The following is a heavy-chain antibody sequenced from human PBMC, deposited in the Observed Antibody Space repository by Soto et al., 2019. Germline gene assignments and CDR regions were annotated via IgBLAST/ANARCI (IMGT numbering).Heavy chain of an antibody. Sequence: SETLSLTCTVSGGSINSDFWTWIRQPPGKGLEWIGYIYYSGSARYNPSLKSRVIISGDTSKNQLSLRLSSVTTADTAVYYCARGVSQGMDVWGQGTTVTVSS. CDR1: GGSINSDF. CDR2: IYYSGSA. V-gene: IGHV4-59*01. CDR3: ARGVSQGMDV. J-gene: IGHJ6*02.